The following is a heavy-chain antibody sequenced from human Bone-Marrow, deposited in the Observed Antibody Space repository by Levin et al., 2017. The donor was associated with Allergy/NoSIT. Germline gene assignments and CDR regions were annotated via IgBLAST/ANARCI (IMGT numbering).Heavy chain of an antibody. J-gene: IGHJ6*02. CDR3: ARGPPKYQLTYRRDDYYYYGMDV. CDR2: INHSGST. D-gene: IGHD2-2*01. Sequence: SETLSLTCAAYGWSFSGYYWSWIRQPPGKGLEWIGEINHSGSTNYNPSLKSRVTISVDTSKNQFSLKLSTVTAADTAVYYCARGPPKYQLTYRRDDYYYYGMDVWGQGTTVTVSS. V-gene: IGHV4-34*01. CDR1: GWSFSGYY.